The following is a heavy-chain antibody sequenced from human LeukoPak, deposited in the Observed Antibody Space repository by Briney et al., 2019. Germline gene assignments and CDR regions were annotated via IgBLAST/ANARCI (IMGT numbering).Heavy chain of an antibody. CDR2: ISGSGGST. J-gene: IGHJ5*02. D-gene: IGHD3-22*01. CDR3: AKETYYDSSGPFDP. Sequence: PGGSLRLSCAASGFTFSSYAMSWVRQAPGKGQEWVSAISGSGGSTYYADSVKGRFTISRDNSKNTLYLQMNSLRAEGTAVYYCAKETYYDSSGPFDPWGQGTLVTVSS. V-gene: IGHV3-23*01. CDR1: GFTFSSYA.